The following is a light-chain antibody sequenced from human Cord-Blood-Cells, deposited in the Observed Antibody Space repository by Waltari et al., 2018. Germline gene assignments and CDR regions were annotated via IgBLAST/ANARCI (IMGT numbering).Light chain of an antibody. CDR3: CSYAGSSTYV. V-gene: IGLV2-23*02. CDR2: EVS. Sequence: QSALTQPASVSGSPGQSITISCTGTSSDVGSYNLVPWYQQHPGKAPKLMIYEVSKRPSGVSNRFSGSKSGNPASLTIAGRQAEDEADYYCCSYAGSSTYVFGTGTKVTVL. J-gene: IGLJ1*01. CDR1: SSDVGSYNL.